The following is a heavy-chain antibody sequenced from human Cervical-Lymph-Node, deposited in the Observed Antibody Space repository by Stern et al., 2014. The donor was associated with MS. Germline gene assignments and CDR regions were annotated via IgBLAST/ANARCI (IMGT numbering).Heavy chain of an antibody. V-gene: IGHV1-8*03. Sequence: QVQLVQSGVEVKEPGASVKVSCKASGYTFTGYDIHWVRQATGPGLEWMGWMNPNNGNKDDAQKFQGRATITRNTSISKATMEITSLRSDDTAVYYCARVRTVSGRRVDYWGQGTLVAVSS. CDR1: GYTFTGYD. J-gene: IGHJ4*02. CDR3: ARVRTVSGRRVDY. D-gene: IGHD4-11*01. CDR2: MNPNNGNK.